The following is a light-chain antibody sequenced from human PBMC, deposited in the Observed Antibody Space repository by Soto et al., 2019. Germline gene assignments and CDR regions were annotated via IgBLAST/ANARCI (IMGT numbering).Light chain of an antibody. CDR1: QTIRSNY. J-gene: IGKJ1*01. CDR2: GAS. Sequence: ETVLTXSPXTLSLXXXXXATLSCRASQTIRSNYLAWYRQTPGQAPILLIYGASNRATGIADRFSGSGSGTDFTLINSTLEPEDFALYYCQQYGSSPWTFGQGTKVEIK. CDR3: QQYGSSPWT. V-gene: IGKV3-20*01.